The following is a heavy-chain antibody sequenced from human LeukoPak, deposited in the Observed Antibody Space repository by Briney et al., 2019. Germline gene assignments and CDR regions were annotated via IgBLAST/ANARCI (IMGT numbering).Heavy chain of an antibody. CDR3: ARDLAPLLIAAAGPFDY. J-gene: IGHJ4*02. Sequence: GGSLRLSCAASGFTFSSYAMSWVRQAPGKGLEWVSGISGSGGSTYYADSAKGRFTISRDNSKNTLYLQMNSLRAEDTAVYYCARDLAPLLIAAAGPFDYWGQGTLVTVSS. CDR2: ISGSGGST. CDR1: GFTFSSYA. V-gene: IGHV3-23*01. D-gene: IGHD6-13*01.